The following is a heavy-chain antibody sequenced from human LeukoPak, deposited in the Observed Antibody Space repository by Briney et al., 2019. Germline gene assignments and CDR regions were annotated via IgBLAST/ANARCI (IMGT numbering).Heavy chain of an antibody. CDR3: ARETDIGLWFGEPWRAFDI. D-gene: IGHD3-10*01. V-gene: IGHV4-39*02. Sequence: PSETLSLTCTVSGGSISTSSFYWGWIRQPPGKGLEWIGSIYYSGTTYYNPSLKSRVIISVDTSKNQFSLKLSSVTAADTAVYYCARETDIGLWFGEPWRAFDIWGQGTTVTVSS. CDR1: GGSISTSSFY. J-gene: IGHJ3*02. CDR2: IYYSGTT.